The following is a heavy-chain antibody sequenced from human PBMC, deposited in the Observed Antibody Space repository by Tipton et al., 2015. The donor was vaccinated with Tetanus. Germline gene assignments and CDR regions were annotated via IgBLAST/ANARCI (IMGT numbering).Heavy chain of an antibody. D-gene: IGHD6-13*01. CDR3: AREGAIAYSSSWYSFDY. CDR1: GISIGSANYC. V-gene: IGHV4-31*11. CDR2: ISYNGRA. Sequence: TLSLTCAVSGISIGSANYCWSWIRHHPRKGLEWIGHISYNGRASYNPSLKSRPTISLDTSKKQFSLRLSSVTAADTAVYYCAREGAIAYSSSWYSFDYWGQGTLVTVSS. J-gene: IGHJ4*02.